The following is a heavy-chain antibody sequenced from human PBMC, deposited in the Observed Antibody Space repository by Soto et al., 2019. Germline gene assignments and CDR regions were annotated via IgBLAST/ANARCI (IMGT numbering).Heavy chain of an antibody. J-gene: IGHJ1*01. Sequence: QVQLVEAGGGVVQPEGSLRLSCTASGFIFSNYVFHWVRQNPGKGLEWVVGISGDGSGKHYADSVKGRFTISRDNSKNTLSLQMNSLRNEDTAVYYCAREAESSGKAGPFHNWGQGTMVTVSS. CDR1: GFIFSNYV. CDR3: AREAESSGKAGPFHN. CDR2: ISGDGSGK. V-gene: IGHV3-30*04. D-gene: IGHD3-22*01.